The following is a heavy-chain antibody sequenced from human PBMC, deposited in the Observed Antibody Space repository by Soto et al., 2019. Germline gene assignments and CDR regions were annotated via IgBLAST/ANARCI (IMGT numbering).Heavy chain of an antibody. CDR1: GFTVSSNY. CDR2: IYSGGST. J-gene: IGHJ4*02. CDR3: ATLGPARLLAS. Sequence: LRLSCAASGFTVSSNYMSWVRQAPGKGLEWVSVIYSGGSTYYADSVKGRFTISRDNSKNTLYLQMNSLRAEDTAVYYCATLGPARLLASWGQGTLVTVSS. D-gene: IGHD1-26*01. V-gene: IGHV3-53*01.